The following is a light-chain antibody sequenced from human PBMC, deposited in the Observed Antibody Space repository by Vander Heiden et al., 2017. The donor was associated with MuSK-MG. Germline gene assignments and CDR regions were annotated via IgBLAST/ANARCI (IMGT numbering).Light chain of an antibody. CDR3: QQDDDPPLT. V-gene: IGKV4-1*01. CDR1: QSVLYGLNNREY. CDR2: WAS. J-gene: IGKJ4*01. Sequence: DIVMTQSPDSLAVSLGETATINCKSSQSVLYGLNNREYLAWYQQKPGQPPKLLIYWASTRESGVPDRFSGGGSGTDFTLTINSLQAEDVAVYYCQQDDDPPLTFGGGTKVEI.